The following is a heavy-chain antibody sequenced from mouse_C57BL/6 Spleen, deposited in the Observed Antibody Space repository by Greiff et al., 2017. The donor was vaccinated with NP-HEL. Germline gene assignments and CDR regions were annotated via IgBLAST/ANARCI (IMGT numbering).Heavy chain of an antibody. CDR3: AEKGYYDEGAYWYFDV. CDR2: IYWDDDK. V-gene: IGHV8-12*01. Sequence: QVQLKESGPGILQSSQTLSLSCSFSGFSLSTSGMGVSWIRQPSGKGLEWLAHIYWDDDKRYDPSLKSRPTISKDTSRHQVFPKITRVDTDGTATYYCAEKGYYDEGAYWYFDVWGTGTTVTVSS. D-gene: IGHD1-1*01. J-gene: IGHJ1*03. CDR1: GFSLSTSGMG.